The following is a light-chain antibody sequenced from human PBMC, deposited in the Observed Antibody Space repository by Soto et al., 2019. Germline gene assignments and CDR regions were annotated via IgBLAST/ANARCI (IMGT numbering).Light chain of an antibody. J-gene: IGLJ1*01. V-gene: IGLV2-14*01. Sequence: QSALTQPASVSGSPGQSITISCTGTSSDVGGYNYVSWYQQHPGKAPKLMIYEVSNRPSGVSNRFSGSKSCNTASLTISGRQAADEAAYYCSSYTSSSLYVFGTGTKLTVL. CDR3: SSYTSSSLYV. CDR1: SSDVGGYNY. CDR2: EVS.